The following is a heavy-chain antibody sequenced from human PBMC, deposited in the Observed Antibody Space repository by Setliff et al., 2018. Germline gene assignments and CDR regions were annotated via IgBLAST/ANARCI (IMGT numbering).Heavy chain of an antibody. CDR3: ARGGSIAAAGYNYFDY. Sequence: PSETLSLTCAVYGGSFSGYYWSWVRQPPGKGLEWIGEINHSGSTNYNPSLKSRVTISVDTPKNQFSLKLSSVTAADTAVYYCARGGSIAAAGYNYFDYWGQGTQVTVSS. V-gene: IGHV4-34*01. CDR1: GGSFSGYY. D-gene: IGHD6-13*01. CDR2: INHSGST. J-gene: IGHJ4*02.